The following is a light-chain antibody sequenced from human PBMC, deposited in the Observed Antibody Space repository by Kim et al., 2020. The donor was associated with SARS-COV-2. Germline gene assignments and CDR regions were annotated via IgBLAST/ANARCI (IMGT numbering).Light chain of an antibody. CDR1: SWHSSYA. CDR2: LNSDGSH. J-gene: IGLJ3*02. V-gene: IGLV4-69*01. CDR3: QTWVTGLWV. Sequence: ASVKLTCTLSSWHSSYAIAWHQQQPEKGPRYLMKLNSDGSHSKGDGIPDRFSGSSSGAERYLTISSLQSEDEADYYCQTWVTGLWVFGGGTKLTVL.